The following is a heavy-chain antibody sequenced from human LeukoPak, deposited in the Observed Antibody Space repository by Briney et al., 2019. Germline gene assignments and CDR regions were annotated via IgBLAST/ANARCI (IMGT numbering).Heavy chain of an antibody. V-gene: IGHV1-69*06. CDR1: GGTFSSYA. CDR3: ARGPTGNTYYYGSGEFDP. Sequence: GASVKVSCKASGGTFSSYAISWVRQAPGQGLEWMGGIIPIFGTANYAQKFQGRVTITADKSTSTAYMELSSLRSEDTAVYYCARGPTGNTYYYGSGEFDPWGQGTLVTVSS. J-gene: IGHJ5*02. CDR2: IIPIFGTA. D-gene: IGHD3-10*01.